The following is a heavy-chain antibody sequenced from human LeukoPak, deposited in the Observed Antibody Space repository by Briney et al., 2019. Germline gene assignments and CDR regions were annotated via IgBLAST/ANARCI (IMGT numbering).Heavy chain of an antibody. CDR3: AKEGDYYGSGSYLYYYYYMDV. Sequence: GGSLRLSCAASGFTFSSYAMSWVRQAPGKGLEWVSAISGSGGSTYYADSVKGRFTISRDNSKNTLYLQMNSLRAEDTAVYYCAKEGDYYGSGSYLYYYYYMDVWGKGTTVTVSS. V-gene: IGHV3-23*01. D-gene: IGHD3-10*01. CDR2: ISGSGGST. CDR1: GFTFSSYA. J-gene: IGHJ6*03.